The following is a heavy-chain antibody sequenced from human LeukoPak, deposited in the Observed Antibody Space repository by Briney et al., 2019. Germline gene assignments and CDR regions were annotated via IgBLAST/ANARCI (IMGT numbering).Heavy chain of an antibody. CDR2: IFSDDSDT. V-gene: IGHV5-51*01. CDR1: EYSSPNYC. CDR3: AIGRGGQQLGDY. Sequence: GESLQISCNHSEYSSPNYCIGWVRQLPGKGLEWMGFIFSDDSDTGYSPSFQGRVTISADRSISTAYLQWSSLKAADTATYYCAIGRGGQQLGDYWGQGTLVTVSS. J-gene: IGHJ4*02. D-gene: IGHD6-13*01.